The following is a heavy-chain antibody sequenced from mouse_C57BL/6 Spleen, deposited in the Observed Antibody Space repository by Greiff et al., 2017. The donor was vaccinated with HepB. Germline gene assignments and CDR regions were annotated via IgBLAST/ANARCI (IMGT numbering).Heavy chain of an antibody. D-gene: IGHD3-1*01. V-gene: IGHV1-63*01. CDR3: ARRATDAMDY. CDR2: IYPGGGYT. CDR1: GYTFTNYW. J-gene: IGHJ4*01. Sequence: QVQLQQSGAELVRPGPSVKMSCKASGYTFTNYWIGWAKQRPGHGLEWIGDIYPGGGYTNYNEKFKGKATLTADKSSSTAYMQFSSLTSEDSAIYYCARRATDAMDYWGQGTSVTVSS.